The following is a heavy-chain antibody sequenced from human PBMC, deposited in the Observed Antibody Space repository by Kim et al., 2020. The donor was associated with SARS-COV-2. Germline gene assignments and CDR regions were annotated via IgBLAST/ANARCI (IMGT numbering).Heavy chain of an antibody. CDR2: TYYRSKWYN. D-gene: IGHD6-13*01. Sequence: SRTLSLTCAISGDSVSSNSAAWNWIRQSPSRGLEWLGRTYYRSKWYNDYAVSVKSRITINPDTSKNQFSLQLNSVTPEDTAVYYCARDALYSSSWYSRDPAYGMDVWGQGTTVTVSS. CDR1: GDSVSSNSAA. V-gene: IGHV6-1*01. CDR3: ARDALYSSSWYSRDPAYGMDV. J-gene: IGHJ6*02.